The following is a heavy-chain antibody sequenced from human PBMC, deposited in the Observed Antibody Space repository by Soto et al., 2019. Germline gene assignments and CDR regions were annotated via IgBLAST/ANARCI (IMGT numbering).Heavy chain of an antibody. CDR2: LTGSGGTT. J-gene: IGHJ4*02. D-gene: IGHD3-10*01. CDR3: AAQRADFGSGSDALYSVE. CDR1: GVTFSTYA. Sequence: DVQLLESGGGLVQPGGSLRLSCIASGVTFSTYAMSWVRQAPGKGLEWVSGLTGSGGTTFYADSVKGRFTISRDNSNNTLDLEMSNLRAKDTAVYYSAAQRADFGSGSDALYSVERGQGALVTVS. V-gene: IGHV3-23*01.